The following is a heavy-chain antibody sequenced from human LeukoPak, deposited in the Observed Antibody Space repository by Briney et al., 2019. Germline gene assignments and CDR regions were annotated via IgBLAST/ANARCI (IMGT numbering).Heavy chain of an antibody. CDR3: AEGPPGGIRFGGRGGHPEQ. Sequence: PSETLSLTCAVYGGSFSGYFWSWIRQPPGKGLEWIGEINHSGGTNYNPSLKSRVTISVDTSKNQFSLKMNSVTAADTAVYYCAEGPPGGIRFGGRGGHPEQRGPGNLVTVSS. CDR1: GGSFSGYF. V-gene: IGHV4-34*01. CDR2: INHSGGT. J-gene: IGHJ4*02. D-gene: IGHD1/OR15-1a*01.